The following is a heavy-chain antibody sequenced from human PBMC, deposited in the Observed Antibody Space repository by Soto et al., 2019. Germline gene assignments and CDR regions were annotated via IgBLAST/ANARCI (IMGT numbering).Heavy chain of an antibody. CDR3: ARTGALGDTAMVKSNWFDP. V-gene: IGHV4-59*01. CDR2: IYYSGST. J-gene: IGHJ5*02. CDR1: GGSISSYY. Sequence: PSETVSLTXTVSGGSISSYYWSWIRQPPGKGLEWIGYIYYSGSTNYNPSLKSRVTISVDTSKNQFSLKLSSVTAADTAVYYCARTGALGDTAMVKSNWFDPWGQGTLVTVSS. D-gene: IGHD5-18*01.